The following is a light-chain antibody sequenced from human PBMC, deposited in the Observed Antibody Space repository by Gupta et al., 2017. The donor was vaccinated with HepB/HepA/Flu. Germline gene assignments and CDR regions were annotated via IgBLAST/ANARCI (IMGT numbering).Light chain of an antibody. J-gene: IGLJ2*01. CDR1: TSDVGGYNH. CDR2: DVY. Sequence: SALIQPASVSGSPGQSITISCTGTTSDVGGYNHVCWYQQYSGKAPKLIIYDVYYRPSGIADRFSGSKSGSTASLTITGLQAEEEANYYCSSYTTTSAVEVFGGGTKVTVL. CDR3: SSYTTTSAVEV. V-gene: IGLV2-14*01.